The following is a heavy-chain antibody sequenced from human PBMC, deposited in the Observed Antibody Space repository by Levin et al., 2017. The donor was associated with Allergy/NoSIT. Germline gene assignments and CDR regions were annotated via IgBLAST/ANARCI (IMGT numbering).Heavy chain of an antibody. V-gene: IGHV4-39*01. J-gene: IGHJ2*01. CDR2: IYYGGSI. D-gene: IGHD2-15*01. Sequence: GSLRLSCTVSGGSISSTTSYWGWIRQPPGKGLQWIGNIYYGGSIYYNPSLKSRVTISVDTSKNQFSLKLISVTTADTAVYYCARQEARYCSGGRCYSLWYFDLWGRGTLVTVSS. CDR1: GGSISSTTSY. CDR3: ARQEARYCSGGRCYSLWYFDL.